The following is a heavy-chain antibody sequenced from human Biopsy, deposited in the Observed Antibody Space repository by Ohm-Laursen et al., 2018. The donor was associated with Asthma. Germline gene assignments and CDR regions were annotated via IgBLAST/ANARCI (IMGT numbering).Heavy chain of an antibody. D-gene: IGHD2-8*01. Sequence: SLRLSCAASGFTFNSYCMSWVRQAPGKGLEWVANIKKDGSEEYYVDSVKGRFTISRDNAKNSLFLHMNSLRAGDSAVYYCARGGYCTSPTCPWGRYATDVWGQGTTVTVSS. CDR3: ARGGYCTSPTCPWGRYATDV. V-gene: IGHV3-7*01. CDR2: IKKDGSEE. J-gene: IGHJ6*02. CDR1: GFTFNSYC.